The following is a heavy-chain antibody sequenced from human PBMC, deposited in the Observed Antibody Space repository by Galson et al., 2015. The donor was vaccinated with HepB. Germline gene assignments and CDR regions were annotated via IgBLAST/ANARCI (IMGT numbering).Heavy chain of an antibody. J-gene: IGHJ4*02. V-gene: IGHV3-15*07. Sequence: SLRLSCAASGFTFSNAWLNWVRQAPGKGLEWVGRIKSKTDGGTTDYAAPVKGRFTIFRDDSKNTLYLQMNSLKSEDTAVYYCTTDLEPAGNFDYWGQGTLVTVSS. CDR2: IKSKTDGGTT. CDR1: GFTFSNAW. CDR3: TTDLEPAGNFDY. D-gene: IGHD2-2*01.